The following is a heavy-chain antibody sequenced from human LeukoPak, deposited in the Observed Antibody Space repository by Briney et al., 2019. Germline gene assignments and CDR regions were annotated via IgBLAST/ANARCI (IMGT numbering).Heavy chain of an antibody. Sequence: ASVKVSCKASVYTFTSYDINWVRQATGQGLEWMGWMNPNSGNTGYAQKFQGRVTMTRNTSISTAYMELSSLRSEDTAVYYCARGTYYYGSGSLMFDYWGQGTLVTVSS. D-gene: IGHD3-10*01. V-gene: IGHV1-8*01. CDR3: ARGTYYYGSGSLMFDY. CDR1: VYTFTSYD. J-gene: IGHJ4*02. CDR2: MNPNSGNT.